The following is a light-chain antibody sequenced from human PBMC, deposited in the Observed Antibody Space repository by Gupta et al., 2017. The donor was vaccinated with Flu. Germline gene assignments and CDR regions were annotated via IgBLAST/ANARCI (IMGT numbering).Light chain of an antibody. CDR3: QQYNNWPLT. CDR1: QSVSSN. CDR2: GAS. Sequence: DIVITQFPDTLSVSPGDRATLSCRASQSVSSNLAWYQQKPGQAPRLLIYGASTRATGIPARFSGSGSGTEFTLTISSLQSEDFAVYYCQQYNNWPLTFGQGTKVEIK. J-gene: IGKJ1*01. V-gene: IGKV3-15*01.